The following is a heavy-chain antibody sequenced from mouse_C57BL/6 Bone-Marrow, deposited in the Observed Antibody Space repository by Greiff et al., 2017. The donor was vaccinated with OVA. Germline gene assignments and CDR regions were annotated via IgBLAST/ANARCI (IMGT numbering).Heavy chain of an antibody. CDR3: ARERLATVVAPFDY. D-gene: IGHD1-1*01. V-gene: IGHV1-55*01. J-gene: IGHJ2*01. Sequence: VQLQQPGAELVKPGASVKMSCKASGYTFTSYWITWVQQRPGQGLAWIGAIYHGSGSPSYHEKFKSKATLTVDTASSTAYMQLSSLTSEDSAVYYCARERLATVVAPFDYWGQGTTLTVSS. CDR1: GYTFTSYW. CDR2: IYHGSGSP.